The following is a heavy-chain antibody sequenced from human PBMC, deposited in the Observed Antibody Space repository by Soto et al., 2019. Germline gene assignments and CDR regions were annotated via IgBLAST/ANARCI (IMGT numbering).Heavy chain of an antibody. Sequence: QVQLQESGPGLVKPSETLSLTCTVSGGSISSYYWSWIRQPPGKGLEWIGYIYYSGSTNYNPSLKSRVTISVGTSQIQLSRNLSSVTAADTAVYYCASHVLPRGWFAPWGQGTLVTVSS. V-gene: IGHV4-59*08. J-gene: IGHJ5*02. CDR1: GGSISSYY. D-gene: IGHD3-10*01. CDR2: IYYSGST. CDR3: ASHVLPRGWFAP.